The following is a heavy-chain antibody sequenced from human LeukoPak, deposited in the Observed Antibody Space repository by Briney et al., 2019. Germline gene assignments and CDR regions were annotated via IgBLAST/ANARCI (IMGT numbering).Heavy chain of an antibody. CDR3: ARVSGSYFGDWFDP. J-gene: IGHJ5*02. V-gene: IGHV3-74*01. D-gene: IGHD1-26*01. CDR1: GFTFSNSW. Sequence: GGSLRLSCAASGFTFSNSWMHWVRQAPGKGLVWVSRINSDGSNTDYADSVKGRFTISRDNAKNSLYLQMNSLRAEDTAVYYCARVSGSYFGDWFDPWGQGTLVTVSS. CDR2: INSDGSNT.